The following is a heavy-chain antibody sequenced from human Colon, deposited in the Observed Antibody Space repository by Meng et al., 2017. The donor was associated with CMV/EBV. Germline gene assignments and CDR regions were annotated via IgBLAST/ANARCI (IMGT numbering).Heavy chain of an antibody. J-gene: IGHJ4*02. D-gene: IGHD3-16*01. CDR3: ARDHYDVNYFDY. V-gene: IGHV4-61*01. CDR2: ISYSGSS. CDR1: GGSVSSGPYY. Sequence: SETLSLTCTVSGGSVSSGPYYWSWIRQPPGKGLEWIAFISYSGSSNYNPSLKSRVTISADTSKNQISLKLSSVTAADTAMYYCARDHYDVNYFDYWGQGTLVTVSS.